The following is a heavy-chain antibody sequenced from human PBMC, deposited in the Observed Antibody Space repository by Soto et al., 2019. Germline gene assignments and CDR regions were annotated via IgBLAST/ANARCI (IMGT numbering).Heavy chain of an antibody. D-gene: IGHD3-10*02. V-gene: IGHV3-48*01. J-gene: IGHJ6*03. CDR2: ISSSSSTI. CDR1: GFTFSSYS. Sequence: GGSLRLSCAASGFTFSSYSMNWVRQAPGKGLEWVSYISSSSSTIYYADSVKGRFTISRDKAKNSLYLQMNSLRAEDTAKYYYARDGNSMFEVDVNADIYYYYYMDVWGKGTTVTVSS. CDR3: ARDGNSMFEVDVNADIYYYYYMDV.